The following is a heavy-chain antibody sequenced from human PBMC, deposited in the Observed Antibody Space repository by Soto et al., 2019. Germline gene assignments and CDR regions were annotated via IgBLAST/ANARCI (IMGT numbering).Heavy chain of an antibody. Sequence: QPGGSLRLSGAASGFTFSSYSISWVRQAPGKGLEWVSAISGSGGSTYYADSVKGRFTISRDNSKNTLYLQMNSLRAEETAVYYCAKGPHYSRSWPWYLEYWSQGNRVNVCS. CDR2: ISGSGGST. J-gene: IGHJ4*02. V-gene: IGHV3-23*01. CDR1: GFTFSSYS. D-gene: IGHD6-13*01. CDR3: AKGPHYSRSWPWYLEY.